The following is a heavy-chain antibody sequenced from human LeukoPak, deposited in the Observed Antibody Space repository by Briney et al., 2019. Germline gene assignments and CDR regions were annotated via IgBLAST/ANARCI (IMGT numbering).Heavy chain of an antibody. CDR2: ISSSSSYT. D-gene: IGHD3-3*01. CDR3: ARARFLEWLLFDY. Sequence: GGSLRLSCAASGFTFSDYYMSWIRQAPGKGLEWVSYISSSSSYTNYADSVKGRFTISRDNAKNSLYLQMNSLRAEDTAVYYCARARFLEWLLFDYWGQGTLVTVSS. J-gene: IGHJ4*02. V-gene: IGHV3-11*06. CDR1: GFTFSDYY.